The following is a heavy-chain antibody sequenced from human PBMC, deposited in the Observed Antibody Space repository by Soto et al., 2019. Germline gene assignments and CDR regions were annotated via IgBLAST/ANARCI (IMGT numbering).Heavy chain of an antibody. CDR3: AKGGCIAVAGNCYYYYGMDV. J-gene: IGHJ6*02. CDR1: GFTFSSYA. Sequence: PGGSLRLSCAASGFTFSSYAMSWVRQAPGKGLEWVSAISGSGGSPYYADSVQGRFTISRDNSKNTLYLQMNSLRAEDTAVYYCAKGGCIAVAGNCYYYYGMDVWGQGTTVTVSS. D-gene: IGHD6-19*01. CDR2: ISGSGGSP. V-gene: IGHV3-23*01.